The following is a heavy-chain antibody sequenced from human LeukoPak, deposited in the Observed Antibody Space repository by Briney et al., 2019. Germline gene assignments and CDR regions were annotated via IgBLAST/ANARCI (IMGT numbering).Heavy chain of an antibody. V-gene: IGHV3-30*18. CDR1: GFSFSSYG. J-gene: IGHJ4*02. Sequence: GGSLRLSCAASGFSFSSYGMHWVRQAPGKGLEWVAVISYDGSNKYYADSVKGRFTISRDNSKNTLYLQMNSLRAEDTAVYYCAKDGGSNWNDGYFDYWGQGTLVTVSS. CDR3: AKDGGSNWNDGYFDY. CDR2: ISYDGSNK. D-gene: IGHD1-1*01.